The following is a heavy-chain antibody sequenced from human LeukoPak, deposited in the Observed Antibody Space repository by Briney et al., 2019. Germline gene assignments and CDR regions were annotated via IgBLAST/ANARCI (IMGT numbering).Heavy chain of an antibody. V-gene: IGHV3-74*01. J-gene: IGHJ4*02. CDR2: INSDGSWT. D-gene: IGHD6-19*01. CDR3: AKEGLIAVLNY. CDR1: GNYW. Sequence: GGSLRLSCAASGNYWMHWVRQAPGKGLVWVSHINSDGSWTSYADSVKGRFTISRDNSKNTLYLQMNSLRAEDTAVYYCAKEGLIAVLNYWGQGTLVTVSS.